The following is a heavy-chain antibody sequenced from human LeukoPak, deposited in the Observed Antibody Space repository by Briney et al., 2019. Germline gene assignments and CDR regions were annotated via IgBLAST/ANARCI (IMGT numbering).Heavy chain of an antibody. CDR2: INHSGST. V-gene: IGHV4-34*01. CDR1: GGSFSGYY. CDR3: ARGGLIQRHAFDI. D-gene: IGHD1-1*01. J-gene: IGHJ3*02. Sequence: SETLSLTCAVYGGSFSGYYWSWIRQPPGKGLEWIWEINHSGSTNYNPSLKSRVTISVDTSKNQFSLKLSSVTAADTAVYYCARGGLIQRHAFDIWGQGTMVTVSS.